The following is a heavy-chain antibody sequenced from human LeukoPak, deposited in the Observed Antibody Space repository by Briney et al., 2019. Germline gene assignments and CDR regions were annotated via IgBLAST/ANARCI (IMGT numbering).Heavy chain of an antibody. Sequence: GGSLRLSCAASGFTLSNHWMIWVRQAPGKGLECVANIKQDGIEKYYLDSVKGRFTISRDNAKNSVYLQMNSLRVEDTAVYYCAKDHDYDSSWFDYWGQGTLVTVSS. CDR2: IKQDGIEK. D-gene: IGHD3-22*01. V-gene: IGHV3-7*01. J-gene: IGHJ4*02. CDR1: GFTLSNHW. CDR3: AKDHDYDSSWFDY.